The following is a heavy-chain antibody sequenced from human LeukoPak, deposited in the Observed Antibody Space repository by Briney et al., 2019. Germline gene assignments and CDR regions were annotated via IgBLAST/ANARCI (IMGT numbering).Heavy chain of an antibody. D-gene: IGHD5-18*01. J-gene: IGHJ5*02. Sequence: SETLSLTCAVYRGSFSGYYWSWIRQPPGKGLEWIGEINHSGSTNYNPSLKSRVTISVDTSKNQFSLKLSSVTAADTAVYYCARGGYSYGFNWFDPWGQGTLVTVSS. CDR1: RGSFSGYY. CDR2: INHSGST. CDR3: ARGGYSYGFNWFDP. V-gene: IGHV4-34*01.